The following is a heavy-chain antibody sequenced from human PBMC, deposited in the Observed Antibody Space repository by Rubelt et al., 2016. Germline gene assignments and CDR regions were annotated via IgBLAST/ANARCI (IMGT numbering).Heavy chain of an antibody. D-gene: IGHD3-22*01. J-gene: IGHJ4*02. V-gene: IGHV5-51*01. Sequence: IEWMGIIYPGDSDTRYSPSFQGHVTISADKSITTAYLQWSSLKASDTAMYYCARIDDSSGFYEKDYWGQGTLVTVSS. CDR3: ARIDDSSGFYEKDY. CDR2: IYPGDSDT.